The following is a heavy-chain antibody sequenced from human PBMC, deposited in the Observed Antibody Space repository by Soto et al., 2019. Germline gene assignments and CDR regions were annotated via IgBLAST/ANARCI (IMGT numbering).Heavy chain of an antibody. Sequence: RGESLKISCKGSGYSFTSYWIGWVSQMPGKGLEWMGIIYGGDSETRYSPSFQGQVTISLDKSIGTAYLQWSSLKASDTAIYYCARLDDDDNRRFDYWGQGTLVTVSS. CDR1: GYSFTSYW. D-gene: IGHD1-1*01. V-gene: IGHV5-51*01. J-gene: IGHJ4*02. CDR3: ARLDDDDNRRFDY. CDR2: IYGGDSET.